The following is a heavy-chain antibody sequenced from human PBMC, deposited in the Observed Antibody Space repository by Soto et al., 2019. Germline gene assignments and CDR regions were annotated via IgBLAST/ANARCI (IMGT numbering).Heavy chain of an antibody. Sequence: GGSLRLSCAASGFTFSNFDMNWVRQAPGKGLEWVSYISSGGNTMYYADSVKGRFTISRDNAKNSLYLEMNSLRDEDTAVYYCVREFVRDFQNWFDLWGQGTLVTVSS. J-gene: IGHJ5*02. CDR3: VREFVRDFQNWFDL. CDR1: GFTFSNFD. V-gene: IGHV3-48*03. D-gene: IGHD2-21*02. CDR2: ISSGGNTM.